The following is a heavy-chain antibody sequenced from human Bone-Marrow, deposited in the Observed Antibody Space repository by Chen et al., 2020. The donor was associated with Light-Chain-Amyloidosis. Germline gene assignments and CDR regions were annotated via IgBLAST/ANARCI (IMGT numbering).Heavy chain of an antibody. V-gene: IGHV3-53*02. CDR3: ATEGRDPGYSYGDLNY. Sequence: EVHLVETGGALIQPGGSLRLSWAASGFSVSRSYMSWVRQAPGKGLEWVSLIYSGGSTYYAYFVKVRFTISRDSSKNTVYLQMNSLRAEDTALYYCATEGRDPGYSYGDLNYWGQGTLVTVSS. CDR1: GFSVSRSY. J-gene: IGHJ4*02. CDR2: IYSGGST. D-gene: IGHD5-18*01.